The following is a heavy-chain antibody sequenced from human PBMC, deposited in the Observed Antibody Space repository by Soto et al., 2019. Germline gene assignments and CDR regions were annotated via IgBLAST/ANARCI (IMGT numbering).Heavy chain of an antibody. CDR1: GGSLSSGDYH. J-gene: IGHJ4*02. CDR2: IHYSGSA. CDR3: ARGMATMTFDY. D-gene: IGHD5-12*01. Sequence: SETLSLTCTVSGGSLSSGDYHWTWIRQPPGKGLEWIGYIHYSGSAYYNPSLRSRVTISVDTSKKQFSLRLSSVTAADTAVYYCARGMATMTFDYWGQGALVTVSS. V-gene: IGHV4-30-4*01.